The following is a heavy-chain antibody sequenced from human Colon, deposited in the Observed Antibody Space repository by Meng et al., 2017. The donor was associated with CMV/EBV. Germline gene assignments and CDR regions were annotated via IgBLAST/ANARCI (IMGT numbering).Heavy chain of an antibody. V-gene: IGHV3-15*01. CDR1: GFTFYNAW. Sequence: GGSLRLSCAVSGFTFYNAWISWVRQAPGKGLEWVGRMKSRIDGGTTDYAAPVKGRFTISRDDSKNTMYLEMNSLRAEDTAVYYCAKDRDDFWSGYWGYWGQGTLVTVSS. CDR3: AKDRDDFWSGYWGY. CDR2: MKSRIDGGTT. J-gene: IGHJ4*02. D-gene: IGHD3-3*01.